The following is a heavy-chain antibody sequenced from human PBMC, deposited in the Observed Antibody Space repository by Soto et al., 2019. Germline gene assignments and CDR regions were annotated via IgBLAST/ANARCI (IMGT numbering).Heavy chain of an antibody. CDR2: IFSNDEK. J-gene: IGHJ4*02. CDR3: ARKSRYSGSLGY. Sequence: QVTLKESGPVLVKPTEPLTLTCTVSGFSLSNARMGVSWIRQPPGKALEWLAHIFSNDEKSYSTSLKSRLTISKDTSKSQVVLTMTNMDPVDTATYYCARKSRYSGSLGYWGQGTLVTVSS. V-gene: IGHV2-26*01. D-gene: IGHD1-26*01. CDR1: GFSLSNARMG.